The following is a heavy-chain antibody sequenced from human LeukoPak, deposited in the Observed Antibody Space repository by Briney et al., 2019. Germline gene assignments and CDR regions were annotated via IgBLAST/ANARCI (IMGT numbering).Heavy chain of an antibody. CDR2: LSGSGGST. CDR3: ARDVVLGSGSCAS. CDR1: GFTFSSYT. V-gene: IGHV3-23*01. Sequence: GGSLRLSCAASGFTFSSYTMSWVRQAPGKGLEWVSALSGSGGSTYYADSVKGRFTVSRDNAKNTLFLQMNSLRAEDTAVYFCARDVVLGSGSCASWGQGTLVTVSS. D-gene: IGHD3-10*01. J-gene: IGHJ4*02.